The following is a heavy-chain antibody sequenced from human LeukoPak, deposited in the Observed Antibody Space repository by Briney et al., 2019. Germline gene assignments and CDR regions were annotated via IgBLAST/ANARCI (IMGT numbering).Heavy chain of an antibody. CDR3: ARISDGDPEGAFDV. J-gene: IGHJ3*01. V-gene: IGHV1-46*01. CDR1: GYTFTSYY. Sequence: AASVKVSCKASGYTFTSYYIHWVRQAPGQGLEWMGIINASGGSTSYALKFQGRVTMTADASTSTLYMDLSRLRSEDMAVYYCARISDGDPEGAFDVWGQGTMVTVSS. CDR2: INASGGST. D-gene: IGHD4-17*01.